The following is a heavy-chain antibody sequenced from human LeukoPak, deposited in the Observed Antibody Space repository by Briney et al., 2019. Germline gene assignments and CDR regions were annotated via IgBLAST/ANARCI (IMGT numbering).Heavy chain of an antibody. J-gene: IGHJ4*02. D-gene: IGHD2/OR15-2a*01. Sequence: GGSLRLSFSAPGVPVRSNYMSWGRPAPGKGLEWVSVIYSGGSTYYADSVKGRFTISRDNSKNTLYLQMNSLRAEDTAVYYCAAFSAWGQGTLVTVSS. CDR3: AAFSA. CDR2: IYSGGST. V-gene: IGHV3-53*01. CDR1: GVPVRSNY.